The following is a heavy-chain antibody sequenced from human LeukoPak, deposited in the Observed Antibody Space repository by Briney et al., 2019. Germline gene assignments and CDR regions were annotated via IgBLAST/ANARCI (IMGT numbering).Heavy chain of an antibody. V-gene: IGHV3-66*01. CDR1: GFTVSSNY. CDR3: ARDDLSYGYDY. D-gene: IGHD5-18*01. J-gene: IGHJ4*02. Sequence: PGGSLRLSCAASGFTVSSNYMSWVRQAPGKGLEWVSVIYSGGSTYYADSVKGRSTISRDNSKNTLYLQMNSLRAEDTAVYYCARDDLSYGYDYWGQGTLVTVSS. CDR2: IYSGGST.